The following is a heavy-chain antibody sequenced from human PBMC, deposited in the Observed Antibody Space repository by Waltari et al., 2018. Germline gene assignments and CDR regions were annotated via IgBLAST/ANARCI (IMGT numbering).Heavy chain of an antibody. J-gene: IGHJ4*02. CDR1: GYSFTSYW. D-gene: IGHD5-12*01. CDR2: SYPGDSDT. Sequence: EVQLVQSGAEVKKPGESLKISCKGSGYSFTSYWIGWVRQMPGEGLAWMGISYPGDSDTRYSPPVQGQVTISADNAISTAYLQWSRLKASDTAMYYCARPVEMATMASFAYWGQGTLVTVSS. CDR3: ARPVEMATMASFAY. V-gene: IGHV5-51*03.